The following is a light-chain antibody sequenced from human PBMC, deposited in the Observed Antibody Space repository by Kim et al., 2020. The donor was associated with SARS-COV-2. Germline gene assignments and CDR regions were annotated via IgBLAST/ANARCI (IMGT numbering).Light chain of an antibody. CDR2: AAS. CDR3: QQGYSTPLT. V-gene: IGKV1-39*01. J-gene: IGKJ4*01. Sequence: DIQMTQSPSSLSASVGDRVTITCRASQSISSYLNWYQQKPGKAPKLLIYAASSLQSGVPSRFTGSGSGTDFTLTISSLQPEDFAPYYCQQGYSTPLTFGGGTKVDIK. CDR1: QSISSY.